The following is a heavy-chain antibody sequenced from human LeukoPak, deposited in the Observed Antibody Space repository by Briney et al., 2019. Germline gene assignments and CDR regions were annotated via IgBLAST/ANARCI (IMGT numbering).Heavy chain of an antibody. V-gene: IGHV3-49*03. CDR1: GFTFGDYA. J-gene: IGHJ6*02. CDR2: ISNKIHGGTT. CDR3: SRDSYGHRPDYGFDV. D-gene: IGHD2-8*01. Sequence: PGGSLRLSCTASGFTFGDYAMSWFRQAPGKGLEWVGFISNKIHGGTTDYAASAKGRFIISRDDSRSVAYLQMNSLKTEDTAVYYCSRDSYGHRPDYGFDVWGQGTTVTVSS.